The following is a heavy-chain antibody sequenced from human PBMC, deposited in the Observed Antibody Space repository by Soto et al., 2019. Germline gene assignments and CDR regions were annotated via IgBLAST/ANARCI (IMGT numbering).Heavy chain of an antibody. D-gene: IGHD6-6*01. V-gene: IGHV4-59*08. CDR3: ATARHHRGGMEV. CDR2: IYYSGST. J-gene: IGHJ6*02. CDR1: GGSISSYY. Sequence: SETLSLTCTVSGGSISSYYWSWIRQPPGKGLEWIGYIYYSGSTNYNPSLKSRVTISVDTSKNQFSLKLSSVTAADTAVYYCATARHHRGGMEVWGQGTTVTVSS.